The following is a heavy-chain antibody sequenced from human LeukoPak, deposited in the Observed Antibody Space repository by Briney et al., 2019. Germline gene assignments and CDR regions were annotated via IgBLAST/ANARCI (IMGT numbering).Heavy chain of an antibody. CDR3: ATGYSGYDPLPFDY. Sequence: SETLSLTCTVSGGSISSYYWSWIRQPPGKGLEWIGYIYYSGSTNYNPSLKSRVTISVDTSKNQFSLKLSSVTAADTAVYYCATGYSGYDPLPFDYWGQGTLVTVSS. J-gene: IGHJ4*02. V-gene: IGHV4-59*01. D-gene: IGHD5-12*01. CDR1: GGSISSYY. CDR2: IYYSGST.